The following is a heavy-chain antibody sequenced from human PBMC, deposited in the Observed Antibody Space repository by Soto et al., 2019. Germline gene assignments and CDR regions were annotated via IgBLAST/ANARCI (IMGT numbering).Heavy chain of an antibody. CDR1: GYTFTSYY. CDR3: ARELGGTIAGGFDS. J-gene: IGHJ4*02. CDR2: IIPSGGGT. D-gene: IGHD1-1*01. V-gene: IGHV1-46*01. Sequence: QVQLVQSGAEVKKPGASVKVSCKASGYTFTSYYMHWVRQAPGQGLEWMGVIIPSGGGTNYAQNCRGRVTMTRDTSTSTVYMELSSLRSEDTALYYCARELGGTIAGGFDSWGRGTLVTVSS.